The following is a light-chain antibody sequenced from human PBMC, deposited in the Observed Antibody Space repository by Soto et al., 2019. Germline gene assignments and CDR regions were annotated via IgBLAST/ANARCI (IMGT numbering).Light chain of an antibody. Sequence: QSALTQPASVSGSPGQSITISCTGTSSDVGSYNYVSWHQQHPGQAPKLMIYQVTNRASGVPDRFSGSKSGNTASLTISGLQAGYEADYDCSSYRSSSTYVFGTGTKLTVL. CDR3: SSYRSSSTYV. CDR2: QVT. J-gene: IGLJ1*01. CDR1: SSDVGSYNY. V-gene: IGLV2-14*01.